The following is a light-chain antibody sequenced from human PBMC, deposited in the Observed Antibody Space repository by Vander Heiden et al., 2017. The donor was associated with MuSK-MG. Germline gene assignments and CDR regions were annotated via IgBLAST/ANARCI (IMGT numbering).Light chain of an antibody. V-gene: IGLV1-51*01. J-gene: IGLJ3*02. CDR2: DNI. Sequence: QSVLTQPPSVSAAPGQNVTTSCSGSSSNIGNNYVSWYQQVPGTAPKLLIYDNIKRPSGIPERFSGSKSDTSATLGITGLQTGDEADYYCATWDSGLSVVVFGGGTKLTVL. CDR1: SSNIGNNY. CDR3: ATWDSGLSVVV.